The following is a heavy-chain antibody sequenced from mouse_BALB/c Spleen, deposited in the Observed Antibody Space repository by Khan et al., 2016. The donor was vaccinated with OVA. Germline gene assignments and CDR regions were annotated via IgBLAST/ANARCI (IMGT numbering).Heavy chain of an antibody. D-gene: IGHD2-3*01. CDR3: TKDGRWLPFDY. CDR2: ISSDSRII. J-gene: IGHJ2*01. Sequence: EVELVESGGGLVQPGGSRIISCAASGFTFSSFGVHWVRQAPEKGLEWVAYISSDSRIIYYSDTVKGRFTISRDNPKNSLFLEMTSLRSEDTARYYCTKDGRWLPFDYWGQGTALTVSS. CDR1: GFTFSSFG. V-gene: IGHV5-17*02.